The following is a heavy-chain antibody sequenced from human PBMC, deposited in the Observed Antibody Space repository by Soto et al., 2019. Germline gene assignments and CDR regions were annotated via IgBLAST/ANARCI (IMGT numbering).Heavy chain of an antibody. J-gene: IGHJ6*02. Sequence: EVQLVESGGGLVQPGWSLRLSCAASGFTFSSYEMNWARQAPGKGLEWFSYISSSGSTIYYADSVKGRFTISRDNTKNSLYLQMDSLRAEDTAVYYCARYNWNYSGLDVWGQGTTVTVSS. CDR3: ARYNWNYSGLDV. CDR2: ISSSGSTI. V-gene: IGHV3-48*03. D-gene: IGHD1-20*01. CDR1: GFTFSSYE.